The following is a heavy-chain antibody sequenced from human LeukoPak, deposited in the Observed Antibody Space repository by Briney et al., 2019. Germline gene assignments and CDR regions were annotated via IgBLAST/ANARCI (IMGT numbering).Heavy chain of an antibody. Sequence: SVKVSCKASGGTFSSYAISWVRQAPGQGLEWMGRIIPILGIANYAQKFQGRVTITADKSTSTAYMELSSLRSEDTAVYHCARDHDCSSTSCSALDWGQGTLVTVSS. J-gene: IGHJ4*02. V-gene: IGHV1-69*04. CDR1: GGTFSSYA. D-gene: IGHD2-2*01. CDR3: ARDHDCSSTSCSALD. CDR2: IIPILGIA.